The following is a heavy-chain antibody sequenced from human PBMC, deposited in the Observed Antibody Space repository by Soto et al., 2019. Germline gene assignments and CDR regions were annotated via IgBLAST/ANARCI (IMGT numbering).Heavy chain of an antibody. Sequence: QLQLQESGSGLVKPSQTLSLTCAVSGGSISSGGYSWSWIRQPPGKGLEWIGYIYHSGSTYYNPSLKSRVTISVDRSKNQLPRKLSSVTAADTAVYYCARGDYGDYGMSFDYWGQGTLVTVSS. CDR2: IYHSGST. CDR3: ARGDYGDYGMSFDY. V-gene: IGHV4-30-2*01. J-gene: IGHJ4*02. CDR1: GGSISSGGYS. D-gene: IGHD4-17*01.